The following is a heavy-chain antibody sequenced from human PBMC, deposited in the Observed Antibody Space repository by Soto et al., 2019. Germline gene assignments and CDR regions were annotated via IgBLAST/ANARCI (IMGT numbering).Heavy chain of an antibody. Sequence: QVQLVESGGGVVQPGKSLRLSCAASGFIFSNYGMHWVRQAPGKGLEWVELLSFDGKNRNYADSVKGRLTIYRDNPKNTLYLEMNSLRPEDTAFYYCAKRGGVVGGSEHPFFEYWGQGTLVTVSS. D-gene: IGHD2-15*01. J-gene: IGHJ4*02. CDR1: GFIFSNYG. CDR3: AKRGGVVGGSEHPFFEY. V-gene: IGHV3-30*18. CDR2: LSFDGKNR.